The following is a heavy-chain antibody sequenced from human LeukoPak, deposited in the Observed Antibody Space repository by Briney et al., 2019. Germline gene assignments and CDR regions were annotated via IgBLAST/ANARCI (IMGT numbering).Heavy chain of an antibody. CDR1: GFTFSSDW. CDR3: GRGHWGLDY. J-gene: IGHJ4*02. CDR2: IKPDEGEK. V-gene: IGHV3-7*01. D-gene: IGHD7-27*01. Sequence: GGSLRLSCAASGFTFSSDWMIWVRQAPGKGLEWVANIKPDEGEKYYVDSVKGRFTVSRDNAKNSLSLQMNSLRAEDTAIYYCGRGHWGLDYWGQGTLVTVSS.